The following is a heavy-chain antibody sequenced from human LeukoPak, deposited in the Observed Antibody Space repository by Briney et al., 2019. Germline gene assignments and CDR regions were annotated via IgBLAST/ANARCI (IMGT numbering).Heavy chain of an antibody. CDR3: ARLPEVPTLNYYYYYMDV. J-gene: IGHJ6*03. CDR2: INSSGITI. CDR1: GFTFSDYY. V-gene: IGHV3-11*01. Sequence: GGSLRLSCAASGFTFSDYYMSWLRQAPGKGLEWVSYINSSGITIYYADSVKGRFTISRDNAKNSLYLQMNSLRAEDTAVYYCARLPEVPTLNYYYYYMDVWGKGTTVTISS. D-gene: IGHD1-14*01.